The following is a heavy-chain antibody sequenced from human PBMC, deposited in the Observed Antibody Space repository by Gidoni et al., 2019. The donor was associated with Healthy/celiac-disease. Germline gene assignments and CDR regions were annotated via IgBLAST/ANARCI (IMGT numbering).Heavy chain of an antibody. Sequence: QVQLVESGGGVVQPGRSLRLSCAASGFTFSRYGMHWVRQAPGKGLEWVAVISYDGSNKYYADAVKGRFTISRDNSKNTLYLQMNSLRAEDTSVYYCATLIAVAGSRSAFDIWGQGTMVTVSS. J-gene: IGHJ3*02. CDR3: ATLIAVAGSRSAFDI. CDR2: ISYDGSNK. V-gene: IGHV3-30*03. CDR1: GFTFSRYG. D-gene: IGHD6-19*01.